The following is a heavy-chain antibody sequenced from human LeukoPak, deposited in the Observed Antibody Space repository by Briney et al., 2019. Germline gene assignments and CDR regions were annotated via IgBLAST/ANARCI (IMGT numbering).Heavy chain of an antibody. CDR3: ARIEQNDYVWVSYRYTSGYFDY. D-gene: IGHD3-16*02. J-gene: IGHJ4*02. CDR2: IYYSGST. CDR1: GGSISGYY. Sequence: PSETLSLTCTVSGGSISGYYWSWIRQPPGKGLEWIGYIYYSGSTNYNPSLKSRVTISVDTSKNQFSLKLSSVTAADPAVYYCARIEQNDYVWVSYRYTSGYFDYWGQGNLVTVSS. V-gene: IGHV4-59*08.